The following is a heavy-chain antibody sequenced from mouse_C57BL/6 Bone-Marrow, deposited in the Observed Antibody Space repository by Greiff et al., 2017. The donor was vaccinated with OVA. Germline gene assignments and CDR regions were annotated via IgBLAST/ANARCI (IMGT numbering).Heavy chain of an antibody. CDR3: AGGGYDYDRDWYFDV. V-gene: IGHV1-18*01. D-gene: IGHD2-4*01. CDR1: GYTFTDYN. J-gene: IGHJ1*03. Sequence: VQLKQSGPELVKPGASVKIPCKASGYTFTDYNMDWVKQSHGKSLEWIGDINPNNGGTIYNQKFKGKATLTVDKSSSTAYMELRSLTSEDTAVYYCAGGGYDYDRDWYFDVWGTGTTVTVSS. CDR2: INPNNGGT.